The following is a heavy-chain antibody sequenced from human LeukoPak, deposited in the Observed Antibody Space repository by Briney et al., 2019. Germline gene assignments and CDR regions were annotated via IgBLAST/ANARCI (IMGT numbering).Heavy chain of an antibody. D-gene: IGHD4-17*01. J-gene: IGHJ4*02. CDR3: ANQYYGDYYTDY. CDR2: ISSRGSMI. V-gene: IGHV3-48*03. Sequence: GGSLRLSCAASGFTFNTYEMHWVRQAPGKGLEWVSYISSRGSMIYYADSVKGRFTISRDNSKNTLYLQMNSLRAEDTAVYYCANQYYGDYYTDYWGQGTLVTVSS. CDR1: GFTFNTYE.